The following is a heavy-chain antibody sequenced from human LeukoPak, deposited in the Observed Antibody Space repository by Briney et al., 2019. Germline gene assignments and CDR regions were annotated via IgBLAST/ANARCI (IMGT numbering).Heavy chain of an antibody. Sequence: GGSLRLSCAASGFTFSNYWMHWVRQAPGKGLVWVSRINSDGSSTTYADSVKGRFTISRDNGQNTLYLQMNSLRAEDTAVYYCAREGRGYSYAFEYWGQGTLATVSS. CDR1: GFTFSNYW. J-gene: IGHJ4*02. CDR3: AREGRGYSYAFEY. D-gene: IGHD5-18*01. V-gene: IGHV3-74*01. CDR2: INSDGSST.